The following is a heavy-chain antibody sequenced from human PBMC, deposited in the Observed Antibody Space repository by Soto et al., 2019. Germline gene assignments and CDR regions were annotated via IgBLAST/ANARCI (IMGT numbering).Heavy chain of an antibody. CDR3: AKEYSSGWIRGDSAFDI. D-gene: IGHD6-19*01. CDR2: ISGSGGST. V-gene: IGHV3-23*01. CDR1: GFTFSSYA. J-gene: IGHJ3*02. Sequence: PGGSLRLSCAASGFTFSSYAMSCVRQAPGKGLEWVSAISGSGGSTYYADSVKGRFTISRDNSKNTLYLQMNSLRAEDTAVYYCAKEYSSGWIRGDSAFDIWGQGTMVTVSS.